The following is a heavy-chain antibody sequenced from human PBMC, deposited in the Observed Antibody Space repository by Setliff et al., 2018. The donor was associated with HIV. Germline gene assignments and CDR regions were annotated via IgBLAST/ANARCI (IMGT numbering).Heavy chain of an antibody. J-gene: IGHJ6*03. CDR1: GDSISGYY. Sequence: PSETLSLTCTVSGDSISGYYWSWIRQHPGKGLEWIGYIYYSGSTYYNPSLKSRVTMSVDTSKNQFSLKLSSVTAADTAVYYCARARGLLPYYYLDVWGKGTTVTVSS. CDR2: IYYSGST. V-gene: IGHV4-31*03. D-gene: IGHD3-10*01. CDR3: ARARGLLPYYYLDV.